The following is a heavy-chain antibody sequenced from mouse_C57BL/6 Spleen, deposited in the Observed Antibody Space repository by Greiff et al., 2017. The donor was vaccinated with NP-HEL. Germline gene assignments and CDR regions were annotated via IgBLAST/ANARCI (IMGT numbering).Heavy chain of an antibody. J-gene: IGHJ4*01. CDR1: GYTFTDYN. D-gene: IGHD1-1*01. V-gene: IGHV1-22*01. Sequence: VQLQQSGPELVKPGASVKMSCKASGYTFTDYNMHWVKQSHGKSLEWIGYINPNNGGTSYNQKFKGKATLTVNKSSSTAYMELRSLTSDDSAVYYCARGDFTTVVEGAMDYWGQGTSVTVSS. CDR2: INPNNGGT. CDR3: ARGDFTTVVEGAMDY.